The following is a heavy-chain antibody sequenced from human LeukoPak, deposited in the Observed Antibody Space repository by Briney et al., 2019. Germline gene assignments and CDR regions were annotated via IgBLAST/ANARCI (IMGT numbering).Heavy chain of an antibody. V-gene: IGHV3-23*01. J-gene: IGHJ5*02. D-gene: IGHD6-19*01. CDR3: AKDSGGWCLGGVDWFDP. Sequence: GGSLRLSCAAPGFTFSSYAMSWVRQAPGKGLEWVSAISGSGGSTYYADSVKGRFTISRDNSKNTLYLQMNSLRAEDTAVYYCAKDSGGWCLGGVDWFDPWGQGTLVTVSS. CDR1: GFTFSSYA. CDR2: ISGSGGST.